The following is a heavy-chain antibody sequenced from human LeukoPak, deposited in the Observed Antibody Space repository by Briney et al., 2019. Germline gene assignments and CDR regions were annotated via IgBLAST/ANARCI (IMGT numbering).Heavy chain of an antibody. CDR2: VWYDGSNI. CDR3: ARGGYSGTYYFDY. D-gene: IGHD1-26*01. J-gene: IGHJ4*02. CDR1: GFTFSTYG. Sequence: GGSLRLSCAASGFTFSTYGMHWVRQAPGKGLEWVAVVWYDGSNIHYVASVKGRFTISRDNSKSTLYLQMNSLTAEDTAVYYRARGGYSGTYYFDYWGQGTLVTVSS. V-gene: IGHV3-33*01.